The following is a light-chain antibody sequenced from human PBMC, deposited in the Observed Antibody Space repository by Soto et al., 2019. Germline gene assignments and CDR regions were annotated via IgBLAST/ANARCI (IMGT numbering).Light chain of an antibody. CDR2: DAS. Sequence: DIQMTQSPYSLSASLGDRVTITCQASQNINNYLNWYQQKPGRAPKLLIYDASNLEAGVPSRFRGSGSGTDFTFTISRLQPEDTATYYCQQYENLPTFGQGTRLE. CDR1: QNINNY. V-gene: IGKV1-33*01. J-gene: IGKJ5*01. CDR3: QQYENLPT.